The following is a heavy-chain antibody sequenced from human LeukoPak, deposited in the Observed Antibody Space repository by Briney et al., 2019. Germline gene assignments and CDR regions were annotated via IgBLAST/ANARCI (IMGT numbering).Heavy chain of an antibody. V-gene: IGHV1-18*01. Sequence: GASVKVSCKASGYTFTSYGISWVRQAPGQGLEWMGWISAYNGNTNYAQKLQGRVTMTTDTSTSTAYMELRSLRSDDTAVYYCARAYTSYSGNYSTGYYYYYYMDVWGKGTTVTVSS. CDR2: ISAYNGNT. J-gene: IGHJ6*03. CDR3: ARAYTSYSGNYSTGYYYYYYMDV. CDR1: GYTFTSYG. D-gene: IGHD1-26*01.